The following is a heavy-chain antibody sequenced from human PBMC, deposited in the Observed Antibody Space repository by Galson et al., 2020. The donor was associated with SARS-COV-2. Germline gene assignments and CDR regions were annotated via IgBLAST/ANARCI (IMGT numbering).Heavy chain of an antibody. CDR1: GFTFSDFA. Sequence: GGSLRLPCAASGFTFSDFAMHWVRQAAGKGLEWVSYISGNGVNTYYADSVKGRFTISRDNSKLYLQMSNLRADDTAVYYCAKDPGYSSNYGGWFDPWGQGTLVTVSS. CDR3: AKDPGYSSNYGGWFDP. D-gene: IGHD4-4*01. CDR2: ISGNGVNT. J-gene: IGHJ5*02. V-gene: IGHV3-23*01.